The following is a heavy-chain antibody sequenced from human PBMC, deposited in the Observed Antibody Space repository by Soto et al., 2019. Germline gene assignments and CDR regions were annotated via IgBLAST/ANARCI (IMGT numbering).Heavy chain of an antibody. CDR2: ISVFNGNT. Sequence: QVQLVQSGAEVKKPGASVKVSCKTSGYTFTGYGINWVRQAPGHGLEWMGWISVFNGNTKYGQNIQDRVIMTTDTSASTAYMELRSLRSDDTAVYFCGRDGSGGIIDSWGQGTMLIVSS. D-gene: IGHD2-15*01. CDR1: GYTFTGYG. CDR3: GRDGSGGIIDS. J-gene: IGHJ3*01. V-gene: IGHV1-18*01.